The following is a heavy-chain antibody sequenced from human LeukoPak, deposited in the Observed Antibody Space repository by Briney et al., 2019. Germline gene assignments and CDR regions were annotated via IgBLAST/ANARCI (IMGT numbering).Heavy chain of an antibody. V-gene: IGHV1-8*01. CDR3: ARGRGLWFGGPNWFDP. CDR1: GYTSTSYD. J-gene: IGHJ5*02. CDR2: MNPNSGNT. D-gene: IGHD3-10*01. Sequence: GASVKVSCKASGYTSTSYDINWVRQATGQGLEWMGWMNPNSGNTGYAQKFQGRVTMTRNTSISTAYMELSSLRSEDTAVYYCARGRGLWFGGPNWFDPWGQGTLVTVSS.